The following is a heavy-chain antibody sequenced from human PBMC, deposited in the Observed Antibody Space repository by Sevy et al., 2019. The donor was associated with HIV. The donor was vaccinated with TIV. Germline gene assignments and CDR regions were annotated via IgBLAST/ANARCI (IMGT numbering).Heavy chain of an antibody. CDR3: SRDRSSGWYSPYYYGMDV. J-gene: IGHJ6*02. Sequence: GGSLRLSCAASGFTFSSYGMHWVRQAPGKGLEWVAVIWYDGSNKYYADSVKGRFTISRDNSKNTLYLQMNRLRAEDTAVYYCSRDRSSGWYSPYYYGMDVWGQGTTVTVSS. CDR1: GFTFSSYG. V-gene: IGHV3-33*01. CDR2: IWYDGSNK. D-gene: IGHD6-19*01.